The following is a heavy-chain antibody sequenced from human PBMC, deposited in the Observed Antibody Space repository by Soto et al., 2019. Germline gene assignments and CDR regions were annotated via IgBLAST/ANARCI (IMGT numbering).Heavy chain of an antibody. Sequence: SVKVSCKASGGTFSSYTISWVRQAPGQGLEWMGRIIPILGIANYAQKFQGRVTITADKSTSTAYMELSSLRSEDTAVYYCARDYPPLGDDSNGYLSDAYTIWGQGTMVIV. V-gene: IGHV1-69*04. J-gene: IGHJ3*02. CDR3: ARDYPPLGDDSNGYLSDAYTI. CDR2: IIPILGIA. CDR1: GGTFSSYT. D-gene: IGHD3-22*01.